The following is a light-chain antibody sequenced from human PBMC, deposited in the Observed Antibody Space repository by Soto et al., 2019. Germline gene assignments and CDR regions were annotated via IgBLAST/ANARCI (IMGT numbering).Light chain of an antibody. CDR2: AAS. Sequence: DIRMTQSPSSLFASVGDRVTMTCRASRSISSYLNWYQQKPGKAPKLLIYAASTLQSGVPSRFSGSGSGTDFTLTISSLQPEDFATYYCQQSYSTPRTFGQGTKVEIK. CDR3: QQSYSTPRT. CDR1: RSISSY. V-gene: IGKV1-39*01. J-gene: IGKJ1*01.